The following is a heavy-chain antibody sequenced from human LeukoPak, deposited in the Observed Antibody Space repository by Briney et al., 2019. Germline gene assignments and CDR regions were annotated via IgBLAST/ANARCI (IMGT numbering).Heavy chain of an antibody. CDR2: ISYDGSNK. CDR1: GFTFSSYG. D-gene: IGHD6-19*01. V-gene: IGHV3-30*03. Sequence: PGGSLRLSCAASGFTFSSYGMHWVRQAPGKGLEWVAVISYDGSNKYYADSVKGRFTISRDNSKNTLYLQMNSLRAVDTAVYYCATDSSGWFYFDYWGQGTLVTVSS. CDR3: ATDSSGWFYFDY. J-gene: IGHJ4*02.